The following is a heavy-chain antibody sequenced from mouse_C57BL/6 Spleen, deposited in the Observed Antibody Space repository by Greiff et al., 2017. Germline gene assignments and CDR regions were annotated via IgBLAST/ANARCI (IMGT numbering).Heavy chain of an antibody. CDR3: ARLYGNYVDCFDY. V-gene: IGHV1-59*01. Sequence: QVQLQQPGAELVRPGTSVKLSCKASGYTFTSYWMHWVKQRPGQGLEWIGVIDPADSYTNYNQKFKGKATLTVDTSSSTAYMQLSSLTSEDSAVYYCARLYGNYVDCFDYWGQGTTLTVSS. D-gene: IGHD2-10*02. J-gene: IGHJ2*01. CDR2: IDPADSYT. CDR1: GYTFTSYW.